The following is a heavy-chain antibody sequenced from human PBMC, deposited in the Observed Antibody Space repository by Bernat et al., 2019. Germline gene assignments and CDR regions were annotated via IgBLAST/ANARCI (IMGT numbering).Heavy chain of an antibody. CDR3: AQNYYNSGKY. J-gene: IGHJ4*02. V-gene: IGHV3-74*01. CDR1: GFTFSNYW. Sequence: EVQLVESGGGLVQPGWSLRLSCAASGFTFSNYWMHWVRQAPGKGLVWVSRINGDGSTTNYADSVKGRFTISRDNAKNTLYLQMNSLRAEDTAVYYCAQNYYNSGKYWGQGTLVTVSS. D-gene: IGHD3-10*01. CDR2: INGDGSTT.